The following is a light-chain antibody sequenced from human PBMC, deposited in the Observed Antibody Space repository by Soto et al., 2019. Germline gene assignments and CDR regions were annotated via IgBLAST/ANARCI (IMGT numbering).Light chain of an antibody. CDR1: QTFSSN. J-gene: IGKJ5*01. Sequence: EIVLTQSPATLSLSPEEIATLSCGASQTFSSNLAWYQQKPGQAPRLLIYDASKRATGIPARFSGRGYGTDFTLTISSLEPEDFAVYYCQQRSNGPPVITCGQGTRLEIK. CDR3: QQRSNGPPVIT. V-gene: IGKV3-11*01. CDR2: DAS.